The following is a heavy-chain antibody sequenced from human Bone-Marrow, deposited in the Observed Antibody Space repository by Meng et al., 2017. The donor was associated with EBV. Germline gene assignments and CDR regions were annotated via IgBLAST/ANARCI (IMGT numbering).Heavy chain of an antibody. CDR2: LDPSGGGT. D-gene: IGHD3-10*01. Sequence: SASEVKRPGSSVKFSCKASDYSFTRFYFRGVRQAPGQGLEWMGVLDPSGGGTNYAQKFQGRITMTRDTSTSTIYMELSSLRSEDTAVYYCARDLARGNDYWGQGTLVTVSS. J-gene: IGHJ4*02. V-gene: IGHV1-46*01. CDR1: DYSFTRFY. CDR3: ARDLARGNDY.